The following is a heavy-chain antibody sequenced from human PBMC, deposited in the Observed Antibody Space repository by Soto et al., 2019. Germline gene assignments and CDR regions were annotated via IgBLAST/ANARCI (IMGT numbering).Heavy chain of an antibody. V-gene: IGHV4-59*01. CDR1: GGSMNNYY. D-gene: IGHD3-22*01. CDR3: ARYSPPKKSYDSNPGWFDP. Sequence: TSETLSLTCTVSGGSMNNYYWTWIRQPPGKGLEWIGYVSHTGSTSYNPSLKSRVIISVDTSMNQFSLSLTSVTAADTAVYFCARYSPPKKSYDSNPGWFDPWGPGTLVTVSS. J-gene: IGHJ5*02. CDR2: VSHTGST.